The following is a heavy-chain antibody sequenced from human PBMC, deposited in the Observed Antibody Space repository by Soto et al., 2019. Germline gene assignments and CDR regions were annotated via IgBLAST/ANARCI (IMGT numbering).Heavy chain of an antibody. CDR1: AFPVDDFT. CDR2: VRTYAYGETT. J-gene: IGHJ4*02. D-gene: IGHD2-8*01. Sequence: GGSLRLSCTGSAFPVDDFTINWVRQAPGNGLHWVGFVRTYAYGETTEYAASVKGRFTVGRDNSRSTAYLHMSSLKTEDTGVYFCSRDCPCGLGYCTNGACFPNDFWGQGTLVTVSS. CDR3: SRDCPCGLGYCTNGACFPNDF. V-gene: IGHV3-49*04.